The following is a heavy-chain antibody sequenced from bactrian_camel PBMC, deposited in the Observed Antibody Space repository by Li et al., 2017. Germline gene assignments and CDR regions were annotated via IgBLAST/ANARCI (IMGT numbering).Heavy chain of an antibody. J-gene: IGHJ4*01. D-gene: IGHD1*01. CDR2: ISPDGTT. Sequence: HVQLVESGGGSVQAGGSLRLSCTAPGFTSHACSMDWYRQAEGKQREWVSAISPDGTTKLADSIKGRFTISQDKDKDTVYLQLNSATPDDTAVYSCQSRCFRDGNWRLVRGEGTQVTVS. CDR3: QSRCFRDGNWRLV. V-gene: IGHV3S53*01. CDR1: GFTSHACS.